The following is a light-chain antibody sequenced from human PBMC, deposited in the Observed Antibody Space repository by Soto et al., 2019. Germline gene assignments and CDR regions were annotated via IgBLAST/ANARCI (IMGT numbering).Light chain of an antibody. CDR1: QSVSHY. Sequence: EVVLTQSPATLSLSPGERATLSCRASQSVSHYLAWYQQKPGQAPRLLIYDASNRATGTPARFSGSGSGTDFTLTISSLEPEDFAVYYCQQREHRPPLTFGQGTRLEI. J-gene: IGKJ5*01. V-gene: IGKV3-11*01. CDR2: DAS. CDR3: QQREHRPPLT.